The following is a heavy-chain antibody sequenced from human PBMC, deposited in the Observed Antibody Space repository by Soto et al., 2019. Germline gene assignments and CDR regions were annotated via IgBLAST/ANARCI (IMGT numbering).Heavy chain of an antibody. CDR1: GGSINNHY. V-gene: IGHV4-59*11. CDR3: ARGGPFTYYYDSSGYRASSVYYGMDL. Sequence: SETLSLTCTVSGGSINNHYWSWIRQPPGKGLEWIGYIYYTGSTNYNPSLESRVTISVDTSKNQFSLKLSSLTAADTAVYYCARGGPFTYYYDSSGYRASSVYYGMDLWGQGTKVTVSS. J-gene: IGHJ6*02. CDR2: IYYTGST. D-gene: IGHD3-22*01.